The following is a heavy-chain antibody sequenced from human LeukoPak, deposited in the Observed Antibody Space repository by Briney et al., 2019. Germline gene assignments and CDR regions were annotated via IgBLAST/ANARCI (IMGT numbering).Heavy chain of an antibody. D-gene: IGHD2/OR15-2a*01. J-gene: IGHJ4*02. V-gene: IGHV3-66*02. CDR3: AISTSNKDFDC. CDR1: GLTASSIASTDY. Sequence: GGSLRLSCGVSGLTASSIASTDYMSWVRQAPGKGLECVSVIHRGGTTNYADSVKGRFTISRDNSRNTLSLQMNSLRVEDTALYYCAISTSNKDFDCWGQGTLVSVSS. CDR2: IHRGGTT.